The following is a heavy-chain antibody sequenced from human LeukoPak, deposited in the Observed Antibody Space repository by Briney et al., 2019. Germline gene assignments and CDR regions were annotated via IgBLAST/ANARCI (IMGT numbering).Heavy chain of an antibody. CDR3: ARHSGGPSGIDY. V-gene: IGHV4-59*08. CDR1: GGSISSYY. Sequence: SETLSLTCTVSGGSISSYYWSWIRQPPGKGLEWIGYIYYSGSTNYNPSLKSRVTISVDTSKNQFSLKLSSVTAADTAVYYCARHSGGPSGIDYWGQGTLVTVSS. J-gene: IGHJ4*02. D-gene: IGHD1-14*01. CDR2: IYYSGST.